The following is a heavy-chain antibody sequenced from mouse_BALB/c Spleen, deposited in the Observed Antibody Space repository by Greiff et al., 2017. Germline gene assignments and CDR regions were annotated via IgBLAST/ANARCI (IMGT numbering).Heavy chain of an antibody. CDR1: GFNIKDTY. V-gene: IGHV14-3*02. CDR2: IDPANGNT. J-gene: IGHJ3*01. CDR3: ASGNPFAY. Sequence: EVQRVESGAELVKPGASVKLSCTASGFNIKDTYMHWVKQRPEQGLEWIGRIDPANGNTKYDPKFQGKATITADTSSNTAYLQLSSLTSEDTAVYYCASGNPFAYWGQGTLVTVSA. D-gene: IGHD2-1*01.